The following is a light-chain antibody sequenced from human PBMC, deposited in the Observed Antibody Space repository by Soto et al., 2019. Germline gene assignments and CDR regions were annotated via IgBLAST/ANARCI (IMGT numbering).Light chain of an antibody. CDR2: DND. V-gene: IGLV1-51*01. Sequence: QSVLTQPPSVSVAPGQKVTISCSGSRSNIGNNYVSWYQQFPGTAPKLLIYDNDQRPSGIPDRFSGSKSATSATLGITELQTGDEATDYCGTWDSSLSGGLFGGGTKLTVL. CDR1: RSNIGNNY. J-gene: IGLJ2*01. CDR3: GTWDSSLSGGL.